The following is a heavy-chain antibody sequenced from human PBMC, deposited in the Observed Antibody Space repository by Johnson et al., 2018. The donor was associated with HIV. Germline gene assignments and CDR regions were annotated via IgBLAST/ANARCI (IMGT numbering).Heavy chain of an antibody. V-gene: IGHV3-30*18. CDR3: AKGRSPRIQLRTWAFDI. CDR1: GFTFSSYG. CDR2: ISYDGSNK. D-gene: IGHD5-18*01. J-gene: IGHJ3*02. Sequence: QVQLVESGGGVAQPGRSLRLSCAASGFTFSSYGMLWVRQAPGKGLEWVAVISYDGSNKYYADSVKGRFTISRVNSKNMLYLQMNSLRAEDTAVYYCAKGRSPRIQLRTWAFDIWGQGTMVTVSS.